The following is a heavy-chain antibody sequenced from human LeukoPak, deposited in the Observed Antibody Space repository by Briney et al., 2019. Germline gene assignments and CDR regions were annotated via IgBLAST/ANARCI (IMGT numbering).Heavy chain of an antibody. Sequence: PSETLSLTCAVYGGSFSGYYWSWIRQPPGKGLEWIGEINHSGSTNYNPSLKSRVTISVDTSKKQFSLKLSSVTAADTAVYYCARGRTRKYYYDSSGYPSAFDIWGQGTMVTVSS. CDR3: ARGRTRKYYYDSSGYPSAFDI. J-gene: IGHJ3*02. D-gene: IGHD3-22*01. V-gene: IGHV4-34*01. CDR1: GGSFSGYY. CDR2: INHSGST.